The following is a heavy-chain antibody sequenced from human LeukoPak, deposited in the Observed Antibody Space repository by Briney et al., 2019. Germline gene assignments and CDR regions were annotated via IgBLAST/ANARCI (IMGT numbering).Heavy chain of an antibody. Sequence: SETLSLTCAVSGYSISSGYYWGWIRQPPGKGLEWIGSVYHSGSTYYNPSLKSRVTISVDTSKNQFSLKLSSVTAADTAVYYCARHPTGGYHDYWGQGILVTVSS. CDR3: ARHPTGGYHDY. CDR2: VYHSGST. D-gene: IGHD3-22*01. CDR1: GYSISSGYY. J-gene: IGHJ4*02. V-gene: IGHV4-38-2*01.